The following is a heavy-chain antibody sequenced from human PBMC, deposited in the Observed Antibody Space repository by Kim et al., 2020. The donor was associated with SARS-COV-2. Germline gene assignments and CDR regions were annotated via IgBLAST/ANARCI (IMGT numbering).Heavy chain of an antibody. CDR3: ARTIAGRPEAFDI. D-gene: IGHD6-6*01. V-gene: IGHV4-39*01. Sequence: SETLSLTCTVSGGSISSSNYYWGWIRQPPGKGLEWIGYIYYSGNTYYNPSLKSRVTVSVDTSKNHFSLKLSSVTAADTAVYYCARTIAGRPEAFDIWCQGRMVTGSS. CDR1: GGSISSSNYY. CDR2: IYYSGNT. J-gene: IGHJ3*02.